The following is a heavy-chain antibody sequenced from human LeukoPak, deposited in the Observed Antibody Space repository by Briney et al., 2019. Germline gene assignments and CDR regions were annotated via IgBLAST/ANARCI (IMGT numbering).Heavy chain of an antibody. CDR1: GDSISSGSYY. J-gene: IGHJ6*03. Sequence: SQTLSLTCTVSGDSISSGSYYWSWIRQPAGKGLEWIGRIYTSESTNYNPSLKSRVTISVDTSKNQFSLKLSSVTAADTAVYYCARLTKNDSGSFRFGKKKRGYMDVWGKGTTVTISS. D-gene: IGHD3-10*01. CDR2: IYTSEST. V-gene: IGHV4-61*02. CDR3: ARLTKNDSGSFRFGKKKRGYMDV.